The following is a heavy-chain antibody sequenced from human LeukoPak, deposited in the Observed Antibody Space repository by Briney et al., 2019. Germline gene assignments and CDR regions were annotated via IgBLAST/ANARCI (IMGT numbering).Heavy chain of an antibody. CDR2: IWYDGSNK. CDR1: GFTFSSYG. Sequence: GGSLRLPCAASGFTFSSYGMHWVRQAPGKRLEWVAVIWYDGSNKYYADSVKGRFTISRDNSKNTLYLQMNSLRAEDTAVYYCASGSSGYPPYWGQGTLVTVSS. V-gene: IGHV3-33*01. CDR3: ASGSSGYPPY. D-gene: IGHD3-22*01. J-gene: IGHJ4*02.